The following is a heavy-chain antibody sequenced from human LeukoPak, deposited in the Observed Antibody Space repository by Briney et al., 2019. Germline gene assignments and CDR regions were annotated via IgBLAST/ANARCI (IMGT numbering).Heavy chain of an antibody. CDR1: GFTFSSYG. CDR3: AKDRAFDI. V-gene: IGHV3-30*18. J-gene: IGHJ3*02. CDR2: ISYDGSNK. Sequence: GGSLRLSCAASGFTFSSYGMHWVRQAPGKGLEWVAVISYDGSNKYYADSVKGRFTISRDNSKNTLYLQMNSLRAEDTAVYYCAKDRAFDIWGQGTMVTVSS.